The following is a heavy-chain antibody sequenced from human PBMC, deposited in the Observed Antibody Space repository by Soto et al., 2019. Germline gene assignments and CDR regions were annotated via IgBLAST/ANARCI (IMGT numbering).Heavy chain of an antibody. CDR2: INAGNGNT. J-gene: IGHJ4*02. Sequence: QVQLVQSGAEEKKPGASVKVSCKASGYTFTSYAMHWVRQAPGQRLEWMGWINAGNGNTKYSQKFQGRVTITRDTSASTAYMELSSLRSEDTAVYDCARAVGGPTSNLDYWGQGSLVTVSS. V-gene: IGHV1-3*05. D-gene: IGHD3-16*01. CDR3: ARAVGGPTSNLDY. CDR1: GYTFTSYA.